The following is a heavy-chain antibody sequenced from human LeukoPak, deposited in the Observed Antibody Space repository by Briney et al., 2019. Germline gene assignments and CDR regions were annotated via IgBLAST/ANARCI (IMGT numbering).Heavy chain of an antibody. D-gene: IGHD3-10*01. CDR3: AKHGFGVFEGY. J-gene: IGHJ4*02. CDR2: ISGSGGST. CDR1: GFTFSSYG. Sequence: GGSLRLSCAASGFTFSSYGMNWVRQAPGKGLQWVSGISGSGGSTYYADSVKGRFTISRDNSKNTLYLQMNSLRAEDTAVYYCAKHGFGVFEGYWGQGTLVTVSS. V-gene: IGHV3-23*01.